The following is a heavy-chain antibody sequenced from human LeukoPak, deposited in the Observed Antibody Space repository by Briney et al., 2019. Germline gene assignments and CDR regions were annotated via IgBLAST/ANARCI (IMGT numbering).Heavy chain of an antibody. V-gene: IGHV1-69*04. D-gene: IGHD2-2*01. CDR3: ARDPPGDCSSTSCPGPGYYYMDV. CDR2: IIPILGIA. CDR1: GGTFSSYA. J-gene: IGHJ6*03. Sequence: GASVKVSCKASGGTFSSYAISWVRQAPGQGLEWMGRIIPILGIANYAQKFQGRVTITADKSTSTAYMELSSLRSEDTAVYYCARDPPGDCSSTSCPGPGYYYMDVWGKGTTVTVSS.